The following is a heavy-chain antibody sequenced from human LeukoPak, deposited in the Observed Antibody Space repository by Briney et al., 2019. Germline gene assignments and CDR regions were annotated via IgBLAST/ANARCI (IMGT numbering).Heavy chain of an antibody. CDR1: GGSISSGDYY. V-gene: IGHV4-30-4*01. D-gene: IGHD3-22*01. CDR3: AREVVQLNDAFDI. Sequence: SGTLSLTCAVSGGSISSGDYYWSWIRQPPGKGLEWIGYIYYSGSTYYNPSLKSRVTISVDTSKNQFSLKLSSVTAADTAVYYCAREVVQLNDAFDIWGQGTMVTVSS. J-gene: IGHJ3*02. CDR2: IYYSGST.